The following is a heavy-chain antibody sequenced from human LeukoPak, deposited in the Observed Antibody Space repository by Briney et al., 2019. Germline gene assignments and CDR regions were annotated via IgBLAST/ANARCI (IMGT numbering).Heavy chain of an antibody. Sequence: GGSLRLSCAVSGFTFGSLTMNWVRQAPGKGLEWVSHISSTSTTYYADSVKGRFTTSRDNAKNLLYLQMNSLRDEDTAVYYCAAAGDYWGQGTLVTVSS. J-gene: IGHJ4*02. V-gene: IGHV3-48*02. CDR1: GFTFGSLT. CDR3: AAAGDY. D-gene: IGHD3-10*01. CDR2: ISSTSTT.